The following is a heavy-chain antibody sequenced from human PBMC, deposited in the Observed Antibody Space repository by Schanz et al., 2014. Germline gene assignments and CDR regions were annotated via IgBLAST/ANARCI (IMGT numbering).Heavy chain of an antibody. CDR2: IYYSGST. V-gene: IGHV4-59*01. J-gene: IGHJ6*01. Sequence: QVQLQESGPGLVKPSETLSLTCSVSGRSISSYYWSWIRQPPGKGLEWIGHIYYSGSTNYNPSLKSRVTISADTSKNQLSLKLTSVTAADTAVYYCVKDPDKYNWNDVEGMDVWGPGTTVTVSS. D-gene: IGHD1-1*01. CDR3: VKDPDKYNWNDVEGMDV. CDR1: GRSISSYY.